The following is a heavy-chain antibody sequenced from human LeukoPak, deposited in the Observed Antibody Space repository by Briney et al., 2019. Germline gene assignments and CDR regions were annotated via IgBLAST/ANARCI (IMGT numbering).Heavy chain of an antibody. V-gene: IGHV3-48*03. Sequence: GGSLRLSCAASGFTFSSYEMNWVRQAPGKGLEWVSYISSSGSTIYYADSAKGRFTISRDNAKNSLYLQMNSLRAEDTAVYYCARDKRLLRLGELSLYDAFDIWGQGTMVTVSS. D-gene: IGHD3-16*02. CDR3: ARDKRLLRLGELSLYDAFDI. CDR2: ISSSGSTI. CDR1: GFTFSSYE. J-gene: IGHJ3*02.